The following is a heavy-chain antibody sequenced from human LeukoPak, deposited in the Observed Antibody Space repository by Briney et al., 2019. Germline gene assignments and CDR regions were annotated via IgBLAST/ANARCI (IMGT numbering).Heavy chain of an antibody. CDR1: GFTFSSYS. Sequence: PGGSLRLSCAASGFTFSSYSMNWVRQAPGKGLEGVSSISSSSSYIYYEDSVKGRFTISRDNAQNSLYLQMNSLRAGDTAVYYCATFCSGGSCQLDYWGQGTLVTVSS. J-gene: IGHJ4*02. D-gene: IGHD2-15*01. V-gene: IGHV3-21*01. CDR2: ISSSSSYI. CDR3: ATFCSGGSCQLDY.